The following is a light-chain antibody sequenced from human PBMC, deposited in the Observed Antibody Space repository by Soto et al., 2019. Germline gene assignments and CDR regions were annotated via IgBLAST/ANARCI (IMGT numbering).Light chain of an antibody. CDR2: AAS. CDR3: QKYSSVPV. V-gene: IGKV1-27*01. CDR1: QGSRSF. J-gene: IGKJ3*01. Sequence: EIQMTQSPTSLSASVGARVTITCQASQGSRSFVAWYQQKPWKAPKLLIYAASTLHSGVPSRFSGSGSGTDFTLTINSLQPEDFATYSCQKYSSVPVFGPGTKVEIK.